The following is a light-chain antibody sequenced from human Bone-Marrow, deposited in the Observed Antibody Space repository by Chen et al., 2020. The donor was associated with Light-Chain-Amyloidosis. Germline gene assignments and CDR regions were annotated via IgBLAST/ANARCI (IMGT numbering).Light chain of an antibody. V-gene: IGKV1-5*01. CDR1: QSISSW. J-gene: IGKJ2*01. CDR3: QQYNSYAYT. CDR2: DDS. Sequence: DIQMSQSSSTLSASVGDRVTITCRASQSISSWLALEQQKPGKAPKLLIYDDSSLESGVPSRFRGSGSGTEFTLTISSLQPDDFATYYCQQYNSYAYTFGQGTKLEIK.